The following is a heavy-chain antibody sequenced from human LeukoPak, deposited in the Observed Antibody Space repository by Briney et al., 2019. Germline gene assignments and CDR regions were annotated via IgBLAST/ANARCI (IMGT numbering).Heavy chain of an antibody. CDR1: GFTFSNYW. CDR2: INSDGSGT. J-gene: IGHJ3*02. CDR3: ARVMRISDCSSTSCPYDAFDI. D-gene: IGHD2-2*01. V-gene: IGHV3-74*01. Sequence: QPGGSLRLSCAASGFTFSNYWIHWVRQAPGKGLVWVSRINSDGSGTRYADFVKGRFTISRDNAKNSLYLQMNSLRAEDTAVYYCARVMRISDCSSTSCPYDAFDIWGQGTMVTVSS.